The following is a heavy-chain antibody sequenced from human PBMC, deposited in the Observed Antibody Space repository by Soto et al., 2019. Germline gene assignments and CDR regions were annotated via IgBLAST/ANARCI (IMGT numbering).Heavy chain of an antibody. V-gene: IGHV3-21*01. CDR2: ISSSSSYI. CDR3: ARDETDDFWSGPPP. J-gene: IGHJ5*02. CDR1: GFTFSSYS. Sequence: PGGSLRLSCAASGFTFSSYSMNWVRQAPGKGLEWVSSISSSSSYIYYADSVKGRFTISRDNAKNSLYLQMNSLRAEDTAVYYCARDETDDFWSGPPPWGQGTLVTVPQ. D-gene: IGHD3-3*01.